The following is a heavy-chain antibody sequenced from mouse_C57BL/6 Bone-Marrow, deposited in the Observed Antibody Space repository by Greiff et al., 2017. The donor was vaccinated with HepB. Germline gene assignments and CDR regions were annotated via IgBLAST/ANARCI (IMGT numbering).Heavy chain of an antibody. CDR2: INPNNGGT. V-gene: IGHV1-18*01. CDR1: GYTFTDYN. Sequence: VQLKESGPELVKPGASVKIPCKASGYTFTDYNMDWVKQSHGKSLEWIGDINPNNGGTIYNQKFKGKATLTVDKSSSTAYMELRSLTSEDTAVYYCARRRRAIYDGYYNWYFDVWGTGTTVTVSS. J-gene: IGHJ1*03. CDR3: ARRRRAIYDGYYNWYFDV. D-gene: IGHD2-3*01.